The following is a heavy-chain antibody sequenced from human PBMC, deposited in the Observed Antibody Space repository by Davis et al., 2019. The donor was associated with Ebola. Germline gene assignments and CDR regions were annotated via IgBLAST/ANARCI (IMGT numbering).Heavy chain of an antibody. CDR3: ARGCRSLGKDAFDI. V-gene: IGHV4-34*01. D-gene: IGHD7-27*01. CDR2: INPSGST. Sequence: SETLSLTCTVSGGSISSYYWSWIRQPPGKGLEWIGEINPSGSTNYNPSLKSRVTISVDTSKNQFSLKLSSVTAADKAVYYWARGCRSLGKDAFDIWGQG. J-gene: IGHJ3*02. CDR1: GGSISSYY.